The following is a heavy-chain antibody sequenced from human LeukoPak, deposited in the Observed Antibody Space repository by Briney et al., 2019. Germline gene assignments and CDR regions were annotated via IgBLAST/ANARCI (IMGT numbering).Heavy chain of an antibody. D-gene: IGHD2-15*01. CDR1: GFTFSSYA. J-gene: IGHJ6*03. CDR3: ARGGAYYYYYYMDV. CDR2: ISSNGGST. Sequence: PGGSLRLSCAASGFTFSSYAMHSVRQAPGKGLEYVSAISSNGGSTYYANSVKGRFTISRDNSKNTLYLHMGSLRAEDMAVYYCARGGAYYYYYYMDVWGKGTTVTVSS. V-gene: IGHV3-64*01.